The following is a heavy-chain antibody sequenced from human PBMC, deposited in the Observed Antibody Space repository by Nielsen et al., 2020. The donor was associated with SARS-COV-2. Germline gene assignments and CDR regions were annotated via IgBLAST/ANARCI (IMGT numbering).Heavy chain of an antibody. V-gene: IGHV3-7*01. J-gene: IGHJ6*02. D-gene: IGHD6-19*01. CDR1: GFTFSSYS. CDR3: ASGIYSSGWFDYSYYGMDV. Sequence: GESLKISCAASGFTFSSYSMNWVRQAPGKGLEWVANIKQDGSEKYYVDSVKGRFTISRDNAKNSLYLQMNSLRAEDTAVYYCASGIYSSGWFDYSYYGMDVWGQGTTVTVSS. CDR2: IKQDGSEK.